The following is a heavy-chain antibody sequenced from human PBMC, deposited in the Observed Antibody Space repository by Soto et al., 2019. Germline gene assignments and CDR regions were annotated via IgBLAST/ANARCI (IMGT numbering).Heavy chain of an antibody. Sequence: SETLSLTCTVSGGSISSSSYYWAWIRQPPGKGLEWIGSMYYSGTTFFNPSLKSRVTISVDTPKNQLSLKLSSVTASDTAVYYCARNPYSAPYIVVVATSIVLDAFDIWGQGAMVTVSS. D-gene: IGHD2-2*01. V-gene: IGHV4-39*01. CDR3: ARNPYSAPYIVVVATSIVLDAFDI. CDR1: GGSISSSSYY. J-gene: IGHJ3*02. CDR2: MYYSGTT.